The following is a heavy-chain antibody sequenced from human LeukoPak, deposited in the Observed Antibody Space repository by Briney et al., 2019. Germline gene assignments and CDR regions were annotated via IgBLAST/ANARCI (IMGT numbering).Heavy chain of an antibody. J-gene: IGHJ4*02. V-gene: IGHV4-59*01. Sequence: PSETLSLTCTVSGGSISSYYWSWIRQPPPKRLQGIGWIYYSGSTNYNPSLMSRVTISVDTYTNQLFLKLRSATAAAAAVCYCSGDSGHDPIQLDYWGQGTLVTVSS. CDR1: GGSISSYY. CDR3: SGDSGHDPIQLDY. D-gene: IGHD5-12*01. CDR2: IYYSGST.